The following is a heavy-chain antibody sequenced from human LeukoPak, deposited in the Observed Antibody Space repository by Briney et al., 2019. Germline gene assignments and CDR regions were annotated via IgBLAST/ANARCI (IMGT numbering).Heavy chain of an antibody. V-gene: IGHV4-38-2*02. J-gene: IGHJ4*02. CDR2: IYHSGST. Sequence: SETLSLTCAVSGYSISSGYYWGWIRQPPGKGLEWIGSIYHSGSTYYSPSLKSRVTISADTSKNQFSLKLSSVTAADTAVYYCAREGGSYFSAPFDYWGQGTLVTVSS. CDR3: AREGGSYFSAPFDY. D-gene: IGHD1-26*01. CDR1: GYSISSGYY.